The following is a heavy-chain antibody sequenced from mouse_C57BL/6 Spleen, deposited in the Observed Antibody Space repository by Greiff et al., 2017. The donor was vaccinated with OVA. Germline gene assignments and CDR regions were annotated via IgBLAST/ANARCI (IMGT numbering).Heavy chain of an antibody. D-gene: IGHD1-1*01. J-gene: IGHJ2*01. Sequence: QVQLQQSGAELVRPGSSVKLSCKASGYTFTSYWMHWVKQRPIQGLEWIGNIDPSDSETHYNQKFKDKATLTVDKSSSTAYMQLSSLTSEDSAVYYCARGDYYGSREYYFDYWGQGTTLTVSS. CDR1: GYTFTSYW. CDR2: IDPSDSET. V-gene: IGHV1-52*01. CDR3: ARGDYYGSREYYFDY.